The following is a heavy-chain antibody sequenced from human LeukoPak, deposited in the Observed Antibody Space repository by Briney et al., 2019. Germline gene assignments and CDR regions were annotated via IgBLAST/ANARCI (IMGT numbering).Heavy chain of an antibody. CDR3: ARYFYDSSGYYLNDY. Sequence: ASVTVSCTASGYTFTSYGISWVRQAPGQGLEWMGWISAYNGNTNYAQKLQGRVTMTTDTSTSTAYMELRSLRSDDTAVYYCARYFYDSSGYYLNDYWGQGTLVTVSS. D-gene: IGHD3-22*01. CDR2: ISAYNGNT. V-gene: IGHV1-18*01. CDR1: GYTFTSYG. J-gene: IGHJ4*02.